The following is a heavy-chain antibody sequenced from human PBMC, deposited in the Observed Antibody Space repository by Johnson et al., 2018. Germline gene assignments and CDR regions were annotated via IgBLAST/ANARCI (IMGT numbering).Heavy chain of an antibody. V-gene: IGHV4-59*01. CDR1: GGSISSYY. Sequence: QVQLQESGPGLVKPSETLSLTCTVSGGSISSYYWSWIRQPPGKGLEWIGYLYYSGSTNYNPSLKSRVTISVDTSKNQFSLKLSSVTAADTAVYYCAREDQGGAFDIWGQGTMVTVSS. CDR3: AREDQGGAFDI. CDR2: LYYSGST. D-gene: IGHD2-15*01. J-gene: IGHJ3*02.